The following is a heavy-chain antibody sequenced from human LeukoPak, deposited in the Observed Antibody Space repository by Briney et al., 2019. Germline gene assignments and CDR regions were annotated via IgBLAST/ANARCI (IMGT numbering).Heavy chain of an antibody. V-gene: IGHV4-59*08. J-gene: IGHJ2*01. Sequence: PSETLSLTCTVSGGSISSYYWSWIRQPPGKGLEWIGYIYYSGSTNYNPSLKSRVTISVDTSKNQFSLELSSVTAADTAVYYCRANRSPDYYGLFDLWGRGTLVTVSS. D-gene: IGHD3-10*01. CDR3: RANRSPDYYGLFDL. CDR1: GGSISSYY. CDR2: IYYSGST.